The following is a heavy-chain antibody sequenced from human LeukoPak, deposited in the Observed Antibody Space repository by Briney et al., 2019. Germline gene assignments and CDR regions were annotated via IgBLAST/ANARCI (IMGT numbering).Heavy chain of an antibody. CDR2: ISGSGGST. J-gene: IGHJ4*02. CDR1: GFTFSGHA. Sequence: GGSLRLSCAASGFTFSGHAMSWVRQAPGKGLEWVSTISGSGGSTYYADSVKGRFTISRDNSKNTLYLQMNSLRAEDTAVYYCAKGALYYYDSSGYSDYWGQGTLVTVSS. D-gene: IGHD3-22*01. CDR3: AKGALYYYDSSGYSDY. V-gene: IGHV3-23*01.